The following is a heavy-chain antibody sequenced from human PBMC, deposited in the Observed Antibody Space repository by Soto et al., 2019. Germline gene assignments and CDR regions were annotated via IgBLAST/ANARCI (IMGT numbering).Heavy chain of an antibody. CDR2: ISAYNGNT. J-gene: IGHJ3*02. V-gene: IGHV1-18*01. Sequence: ASVKVSCKASGYAFRGYQMHWLRQAPGQGLEWMGWISAYNGNTNYAQKLQGRVTMTTDTSTSTAYMELRSLRSDDTAVYYCARDPSLGDAFDIWGQGTMVTVSS. D-gene: IGHD7-27*01. CDR3: ARDPSLGDAFDI. CDR1: GYAFRGYQ.